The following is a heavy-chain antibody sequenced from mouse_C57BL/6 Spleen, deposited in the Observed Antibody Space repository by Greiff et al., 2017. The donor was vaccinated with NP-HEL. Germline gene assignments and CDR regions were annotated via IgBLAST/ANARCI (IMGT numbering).Heavy chain of an antibody. CDR3: APGAYWDVYAMDY. J-gene: IGHJ4*01. CDR1: GYAFSSYW. D-gene: IGHD4-1*01. Sequence: VQLQESGAELVKPGASVKISCKASGYAFSSYWMNWVKQRPGKGLEWIGQIYPGDGDTNYNGKFKGKATLTADKSSSTAYMQLSSLTSEDSAVYFCAPGAYWDVYAMDYWGQGTSVTVSS. V-gene: IGHV1-80*01. CDR2: IYPGDGDT.